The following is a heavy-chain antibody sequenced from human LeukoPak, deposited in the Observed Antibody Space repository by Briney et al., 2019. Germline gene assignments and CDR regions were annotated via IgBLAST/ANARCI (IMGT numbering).Heavy chain of an antibody. CDR1: GFTFSSYG. CDR2: ICYDGSNK. CDR3: ARGPHDYGDYYAYMDV. V-gene: IGHV3-33*01. D-gene: IGHD4-17*01. J-gene: IGHJ6*03. Sequence: PGGSLRLSCAASGFTFSSYGMHWVRQAPGKGLEWVAVICYDGSNKYYADSVKGRFTISRDNSKNTLYLQMNSLRAEDTAVYYCARGPHDYGDYYAYMDVWGKGTTVTVSS.